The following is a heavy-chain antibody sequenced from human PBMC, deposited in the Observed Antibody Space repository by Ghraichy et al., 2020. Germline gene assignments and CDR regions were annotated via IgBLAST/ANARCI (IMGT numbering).Heavy chain of an antibody. CDR2: ISAYNGDT. Sequence: ASVKVSCKPSGYTFNRHGISWVRQAPGQGLEWMGWISAYNGDTNYAQNFQGRLTMTTDTATSTVYMELRSLRSDDTAVYYCARIGTNFMITFGGIIAHPFDDGGQGTLVTVSS. D-gene: IGHD3-16*02. J-gene: IGHJ4*02. CDR1: GYTFNRHG. V-gene: IGHV1-18*01. CDR3: ARIGTNFMITFGGIIAHPFDD.